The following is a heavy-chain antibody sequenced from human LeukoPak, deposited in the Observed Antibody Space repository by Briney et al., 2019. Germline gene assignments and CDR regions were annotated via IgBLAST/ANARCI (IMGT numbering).Heavy chain of an antibody. CDR3: AKGQQQLIHY. V-gene: IGHV3-30*02. CDR1: GFTFSIYA. D-gene: IGHD6-13*01. J-gene: IGHJ4*02. Sequence: GGSLRLSCAASGFTFSIYAMHWVRQAPGKGLAWVAFIRYDGTSKYYADSVRGPFTISRDNSKNTLYLQMNSLRAEDTAVYYCAKGQQQLIHYWGQGTLVTVSS. CDR2: IRYDGTSK.